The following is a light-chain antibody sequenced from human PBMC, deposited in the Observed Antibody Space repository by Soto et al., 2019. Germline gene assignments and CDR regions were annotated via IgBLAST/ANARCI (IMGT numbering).Light chain of an antibody. CDR2: GAS. Sequence: EIVLTQSPGTWFLSPGGGATLSSRASRRFSGSFLPGYQQKPGQAPKLLSYGASSRATGIPDRFSGSGSGTDFTLTISRLEPEDFAVYYCQQYGSSPPLTFGGGTKVEIK. CDR1: RRFSGSF. J-gene: IGKJ4*01. CDR3: QQYGSSPPLT. V-gene: IGKV3-20*01.